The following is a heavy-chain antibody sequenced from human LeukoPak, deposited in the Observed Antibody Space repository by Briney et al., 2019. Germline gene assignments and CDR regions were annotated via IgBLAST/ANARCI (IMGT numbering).Heavy chain of an antibody. D-gene: IGHD3-3*01. CDR3: ARPTRYDFWSGYPGGAFDI. CDR1: GGSISSSSYY. V-gene: IGHV4-39*01. J-gene: IGHJ3*02. Sequence: PSETLSLTCTVSGGSISSSSYYWGWIRQPPGKGLEWIGSIYYSGSTYYNPSLKSRVTISVDTSKNQFSLKLSSVTAADTVVYYCARPTRYDFWSGYPGGAFDIWGQGTMVTVSS. CDR2: IYYSGST.